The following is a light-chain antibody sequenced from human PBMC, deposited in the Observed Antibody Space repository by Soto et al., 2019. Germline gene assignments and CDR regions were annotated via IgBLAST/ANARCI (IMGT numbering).Light chain of an antibody. CDR3: SSYTSTSSYV. CDR2: EVS. V-gene: IGLV2-14*03. Sequence: VLTQPASVSGSPGQSITVSCTGTSSDVGGYNSVSWYQQHPGKPPKLIIYEVSNRPSGVSDRFSGSKSGNTASLTISGLQAEDEADYYCSSYTSTSSYVFATGTKVTVL. J-gene: IGLJ1*01. CDR1: SSDVGGYNS.